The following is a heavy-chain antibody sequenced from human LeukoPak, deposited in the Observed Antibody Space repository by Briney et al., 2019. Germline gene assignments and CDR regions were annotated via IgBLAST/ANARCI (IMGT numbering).Heavy chain of an antibody. D-gene: IGHD3-10*01. Sequence: GASVKVSCKASGGTFSSYAISWVRQAPGQGLEWMGGIIPIFGTANYAQKFQGRVTITADKSTSTAYMELSSLRSEDTAVYYCATPARGPFGPWYYYYYMDVWGKGTTVTVSS. CDR1: GGTFSSYA. CDR3: ATPARGPFGPWYYYYYMDV. J-gene: IGHJ6*03. CDR2: IIPIFGTA. V-gene: IGHV1-69*06.